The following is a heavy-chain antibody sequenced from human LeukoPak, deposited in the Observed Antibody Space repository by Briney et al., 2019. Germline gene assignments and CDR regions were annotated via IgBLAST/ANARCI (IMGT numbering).Heavy chain of an antibody. CDR3: ASQSSSGWVHDY. CDR2: IYYSGST. J-gene: IGHJ4*02. V-gene: IGHV4-59*01. CDR1: GGSISSYY. D-gene: IGHD6-19*01. Sequence: SETLSLTCTVSGGSISSYYWSWIRQPPGKGLEWVGDIYYSGSTNYNPSLKSRVTISVDTSKNQFSLKLSSVTAADTAVYYCASQSSSGWVHDYWGQGTLVTVSS.